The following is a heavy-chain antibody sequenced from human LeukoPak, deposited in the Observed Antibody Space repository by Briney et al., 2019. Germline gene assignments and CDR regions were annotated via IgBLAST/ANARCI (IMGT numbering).Heavy chain of an antibody. CDR3: ASESNYYGSGSYYNGVWFDP. D-gene: IGHD3-10*01. CDR2: INPKSDGT. CDR1: GYTFTDYY. V-gene: IGHV1-2*06. J-gene: IGHJ5*02. Sequence: ASVKVSCKASGYTFTDYYMHWVRQAPGQGLEWMGRINPKSDGTNYAQKFQGRVTMTRDTSISTAYMELSRVRSDDTAVYYCASESNYYGSGSYYNGVWFDPWGQGTLVTVSS.